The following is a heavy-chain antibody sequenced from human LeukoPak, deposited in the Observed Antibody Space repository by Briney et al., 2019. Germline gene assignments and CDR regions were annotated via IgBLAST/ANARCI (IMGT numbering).Heavy chain of an antibody. V-gene: IGHV7-4-1*02. CDR3: ARESGGGYPSH. J-gene: IGHJ4*02. CDR1: GYTFTSYA. D-gene: IGHD3-22*01. Sequence: GASVKVSCKSSGYTFTSYAMNWGRQPPGQGLEWMGWINTNTGNPTDAQGFTGRFVFSLDTSVSTAYLQISSLKAEDTAVYYCARESGGGYPSHWGQGTLVTV. CDR2: INTNTGNP.